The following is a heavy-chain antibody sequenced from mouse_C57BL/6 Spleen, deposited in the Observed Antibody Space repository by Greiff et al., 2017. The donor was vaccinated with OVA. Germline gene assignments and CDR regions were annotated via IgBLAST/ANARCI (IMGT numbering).Heavy chain of an antibody. CDR3: ARSWDSFDY. Sequence: VQLQQSGAELVRPGTSVKVSCKASGYAFTNYLIEWVKQRPGQGLEWIGVLNPGSGGTNYNEKFKGKATLTADKSSSTAYMQLSSLTSEDSAVYFCARSWDSFDYWGQGTTLTVSS. J-gene: IGHJ2*01. CDR2: LNPGSGGT. D-gene: IGHD4-1*01. CDR1: GYAFTNYL. V-gene: IGHV1-54*01.